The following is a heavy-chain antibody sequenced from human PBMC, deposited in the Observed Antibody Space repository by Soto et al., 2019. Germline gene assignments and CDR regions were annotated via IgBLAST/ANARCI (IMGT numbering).Heavy chain of an antibody. V-gene: IGHV4-59*01. CDR1: GGSISSYY. CDR3: AYTREPGYFQH. D-gene: IGHD1-26*01. Sequence: SETLSLTCTVSGGSISSYYWSWIRQPPGKGLEWIGYIYYSGSTNYNPSLKSRVTISVDTSKNQFSLKLSSVTAADTAVYYCAYTREPGYFQHWGQGTLVTVSS. J-gene: IGHJ1*01. CDR2: IYYSGST.